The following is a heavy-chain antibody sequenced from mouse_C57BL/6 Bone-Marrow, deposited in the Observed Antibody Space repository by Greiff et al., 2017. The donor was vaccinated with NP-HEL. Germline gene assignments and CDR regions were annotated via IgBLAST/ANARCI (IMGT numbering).Heavy chain of an antibody. D-gene: IGHD1-1*01. CDR1: GYTFTDYE. V-gene: IGHV1-15*01. Sequence: VQLQESGAELVRPGASVTLSCKASGYTFTDYEMHWVKQTPVHGLEWIGAIDPETGGTSYNQKFKGKATLTVDKSSSTAYMELRSLTSEDSAVYYCARGYYGSPYWYFDVWGTGTTVTVSS. CDR3: ARGYYGSPYWYFDV. CDR2: IDPETGGT. J-gene: IGHJ1*03.